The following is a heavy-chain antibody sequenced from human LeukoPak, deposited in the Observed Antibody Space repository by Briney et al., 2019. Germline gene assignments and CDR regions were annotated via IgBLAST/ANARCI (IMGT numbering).Heavy chain of an antibody. CDR2: IFYGGTT. Sequence: PSETLSLTCSVSGCSISTYSWNWFRQSPGKELEWIGNIFYGGTTNYNPSLKSRVNISVDTSKNQFSLKLKSVTAADTAVYYCARSYDFWTGYYDFWGLGALVTVSS. J-gene: IGHJ4*02. CDR1: GCSISTYS. D-gene: IGHD3-3*01. CDR3: ARSYDFWTGYYDF. V-gene: IGHV4-59*01.